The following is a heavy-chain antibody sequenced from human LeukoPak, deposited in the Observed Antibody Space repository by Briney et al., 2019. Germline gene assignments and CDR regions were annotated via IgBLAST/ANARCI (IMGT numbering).Heavy chain of an antibody. V-gene: IGHV3-48*04. Sequence: GGSLRLSCAASGFTFSSYSMNWVRQAPGKGLEWVSYISSSSSTIYYADSVKGRFTISRDNAKNSLYLQMNSLRAEDTAVYYCARGPEFNYASPYYMDVWGKGTTVTVSS. CDR3: ARGPEFNYASPYYMDV. J-gene: IGHJ6*03. CDR2: ISSSSSTI. D-gene: IGHD1-7*01. CDR1: GFTFSSYS.